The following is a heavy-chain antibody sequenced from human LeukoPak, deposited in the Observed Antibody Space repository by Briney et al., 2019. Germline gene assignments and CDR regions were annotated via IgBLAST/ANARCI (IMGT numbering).Heavy chain of an antibody. CDR1: GFTFSNYW. D-gene: IGHD2-2*01. CDR2: IRSKAYGGTA. J-gene: IGHJ5*02. Sequence: GGSLRLSCAASGFTFSNYWMHWVRQAPGKGLEWLGCIRSKAYGGTAEYAASVKGRFTISRDDSKSVAYVQMNSLKTEDTAVYHCTVQVVPSDNWFDPWGQGTLVTVSS. CDR3: TVQVVPSDNWFDP. V-gene: IGHV3-49*04.